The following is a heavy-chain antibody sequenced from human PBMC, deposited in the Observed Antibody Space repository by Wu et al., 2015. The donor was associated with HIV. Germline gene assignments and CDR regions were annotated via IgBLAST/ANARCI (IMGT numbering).Heavy chain of an antibody. D-gene: IGHD3-10*01. Sequence: QVQLVQSGAEVKKPGSSVKVSCKASGGTFSSYAISWVRQAPGQGLEWMGWISAYNGNTNYAQKLQGRVTMTTDTSTSTAYMELRSLRSDDTAVYYCARVGLPITMVRGVILGPARDYYYYGMDVWGQGTTVTVSS. V-gene: IGHV1-18*01. CDR2: ISAYNGNT. J-gene: IGHJ6*02. CDR1: GGTFSSYA. CDR3: ARVGLPITMVRGVILGPARDYYYYGMDV.